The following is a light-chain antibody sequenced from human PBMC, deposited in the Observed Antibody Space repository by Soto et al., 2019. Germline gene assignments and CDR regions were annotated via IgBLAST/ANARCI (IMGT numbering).Light chain of an antibody. CDR2: KAS. CDR1: QTISSL. CDR3: QHYNSYSEA. Sequence: DIQISQSPSTLSGSVGDRVTITCRASQTISSLLAWYQQKPGKAPKLLIYKASTLKSGVPSRFSGSGSGTEFTLTISSLQPDDFATYYCQHYNSYSEAFGQRTKVDIK. V-gene: IGKV1-5*03. J-gene: IGKJ1*01.